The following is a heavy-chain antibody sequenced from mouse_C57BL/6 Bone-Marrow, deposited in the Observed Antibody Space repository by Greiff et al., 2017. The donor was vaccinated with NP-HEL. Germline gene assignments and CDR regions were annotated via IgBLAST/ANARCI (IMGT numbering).Heavy chain of an antibody. V-gene: IGHV5-4*03. CDR3: ARYYGSRYYYAMDY. Sequence: EVNVVESGGGLVKPGGSLKLSCAASGFTFSSYAMSWVRQTPEKRLEWVATISDGGSYTYYPDNVKGRFTISRDNAKNNLYLQMSHLKSEDTAMYYCARYYGSRYYYAMDYWGQGTSVTVSS. CDR2: ISDGGSYT. J-gene: IGHJ4*01. CDR1: GFTFSSYA. D-gene: IGHD1-1*01.